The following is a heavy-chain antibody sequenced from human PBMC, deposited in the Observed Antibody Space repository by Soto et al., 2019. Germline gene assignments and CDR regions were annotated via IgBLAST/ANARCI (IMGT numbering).Heavy chain of an antibody. CDR3: AREPGIVASTLSGMDV. Sequence: ASVKVSCKAFGYSFTSYTIHWVRQAPGQRLEWMVWINAGNGNTKYSQKFQGRVTITRDTSASTAYMELSSLRSEDTAVYYCAREPGIVASTLSGMDVWGQGTTVTV. D-gene: IGHD5-12*01. CDR1: GYSFTSYT. V-gene: IGHV1-3*01. J-gene: IGHJ6*02. CDR2: INAGNGNT.